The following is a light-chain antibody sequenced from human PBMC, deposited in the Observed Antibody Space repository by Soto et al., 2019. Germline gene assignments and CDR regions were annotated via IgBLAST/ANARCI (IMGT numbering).Light chain of an antibody. CDR1: QSVSSY. CDR2: DAS. V-gene: IGKV3-11*01. J-gene: IGKJ2*01. CDR3: QQRSNWPMYT. Sequence: EIVLPQSPATLSLSPGERATLACRASQSVSSYLAWYQQKPGQAPRLLIYDASNRATGIPARFIGSGSGTDFTLTISSLEPEDFAVYYCQQRSNWPMYTFGQGTKLEIK.